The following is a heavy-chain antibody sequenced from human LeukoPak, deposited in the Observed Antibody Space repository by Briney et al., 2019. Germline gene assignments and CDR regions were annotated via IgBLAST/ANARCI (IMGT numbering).Heavy chain of an antibody. D-gene: IGHD2-21*02. V-gene: IGHV1-46*01. CDR2: IRPIADTT. Sequence: ASVKVSCKASGYTFTSYYMHWVRQAPGLGLEWMGIIRPIADTTTYARKFQGRVTMTRDMSTSTVYMELSSLRSEDTAVYYCARDVPYCGGDCHDAFDIWGQGTMVTVSS. CDR1: GYTFTSYY. J-gene: IGHJ3*02. CDR3: ARDVPYCGGDCHDAFDI.